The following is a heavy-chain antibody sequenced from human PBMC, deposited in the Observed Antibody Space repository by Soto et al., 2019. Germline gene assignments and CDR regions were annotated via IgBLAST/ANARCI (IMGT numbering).Heavy chain of an antibody. D-gene: IGHD2-2*01. CDR2: ISYDGSNK. Sequence: PGGSLRLSGAASVFTFSSYAMHWVREAPGKGLEWVAVISYDGSNKYYADSVKGRFTISRDNSKNTLYLQMNSLRAEDTAVYYCARGNQLLLGDSYYYYGMDVWGQGTTVTVSS. J-gene: IGHJ6*02. CDR3: ARGNQLLLGDSYYYYGMDV. V-gene: IGHV3-30-3*01. CDR1: VFTFSSYA.